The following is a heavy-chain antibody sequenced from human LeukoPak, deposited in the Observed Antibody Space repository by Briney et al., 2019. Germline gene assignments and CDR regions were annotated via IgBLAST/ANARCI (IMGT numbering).Heavy chain of an antibody. CDR3: ARETVVSTAMLSLDY. D-gene: IGHD5-18*01. J-gene: IGHJ4*02. CDR1: GYTFTTYY. Sequence: PGASVKVSCKASGYTFTTYYIHWVRQAPGQGLEWMGIINPSLGSTSYAQKFQGRVIMTRDMSTNTVYMELSSLKSDDTAVYYCARETVVSTAMLSLDYWGQETLVTVSS. CDR2: INPSLGST. V-gene: IGHV1-46*01.